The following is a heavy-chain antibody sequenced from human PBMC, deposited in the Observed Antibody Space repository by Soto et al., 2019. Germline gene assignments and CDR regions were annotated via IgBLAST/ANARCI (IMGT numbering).Heavy chain of an antibody. D-gene: IGHD1-26*01. CDR2: IYYSGST. CDR1: GGSISSYY. Sequence: QVQLQESGPGLVKPSETLSLTCTVSGGSISSYYWSWIRQPPGKELEWIGYIYYSGSTNYNPSLKNRGTISVDTSKNQFALKLSSVTAADTAVYYCARESRIVGATSFDYWGQGTLVTVSS. J-gene: IGHJ4*02. V-gene: IGHV4-59*01. CDR3: ARESRIVGATSFDY.